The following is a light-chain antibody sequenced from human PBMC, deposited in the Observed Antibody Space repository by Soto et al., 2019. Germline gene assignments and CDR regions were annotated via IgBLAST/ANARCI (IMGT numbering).Light chain of an antibody. CDR2: GAS. CDR3: QQYGSSPFT. J-gene: IGKJ4*01. CDR1: QNVSSSY. V-gene: IGKV3-20*01. Sequence: EKVLTQSPGTLSLSPGERATLSCRASQNVSSSYLAWYQHKPGQAPRLLIYGASNRATGIPDRVSGRGSETDFTLTISRLEPEDFAVYYCQQYGSSPFTFGGGTKVEIK.